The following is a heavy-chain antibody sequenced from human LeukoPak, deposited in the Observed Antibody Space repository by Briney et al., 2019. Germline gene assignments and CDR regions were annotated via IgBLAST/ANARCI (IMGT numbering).Heavy chain of an antibody. D-gene: IGHD3-22*01. CDR2: ISGSGGST. Sequence: GGSLRLSCAASGFTFSSYAMSWVRQAPGKGLEWVSAISGSGGSTYYADSVEGRLTISRDNSKNTLYLQMNSLRAEDTAVYYCAKDVYDYYDSSGYSQSNWFDPWGQGTLVTVSS. V-gene: IGHV3-23*01. CDR1: GFTFSSYA. J-gene: IGHJ5*02. CDR3: AKDVYDYYDSSGYSQSNWFDP.